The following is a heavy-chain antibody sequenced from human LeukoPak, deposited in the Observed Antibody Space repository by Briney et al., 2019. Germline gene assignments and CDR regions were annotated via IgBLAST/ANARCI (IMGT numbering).Heavy chain of an antibody. CDR1: GFAFSNYW. J-gene: IGHJ4*02. CDR3: ARALYTSGWYPDYFDF. CDR2: IDRDGNDK. Sequence: GGSLRLSCAASGFAFSNYWMSWVRQAPGKGLEWVANIDRDGNDKYYVDSVKGRFTISRDNAEKSLYLEVNSLRAEDTAVYYCARALYTSGWYPDYFDFWGQGTLVTVSS. D-gene: IGHD6-19*01. V-gene: IGHV3-7*01.